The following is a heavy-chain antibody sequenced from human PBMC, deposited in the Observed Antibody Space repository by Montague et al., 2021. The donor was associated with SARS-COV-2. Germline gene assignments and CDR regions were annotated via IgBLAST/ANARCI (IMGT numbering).Heavy chain of an antibody. CDR2: IYYSGST. Sequence: SETLSLTCTVSGGSISSYYWSWIRQPPGKGLEWIGYIYYSGSTNYNPSLKSRVTISVDTSKNQFSLKLSSVTAADTAVYYCARVKGGYYYGLGLSARFDYWGQGTLVTVSS. J-gene: IGHJ4*02. CDR3: ARVKGGYYYGLGLSARFDY. D-gene: IGHD3-10*01. CDR1: GGSISSYY. V-gene: IGHV4-59*01.